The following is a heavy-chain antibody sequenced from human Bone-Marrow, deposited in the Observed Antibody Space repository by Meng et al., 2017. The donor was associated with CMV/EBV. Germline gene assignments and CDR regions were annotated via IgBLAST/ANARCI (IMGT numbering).Heavy chain of an antibody. V-gene: IGHV4-34*01. D-gene: IGHD6-13*01. CDR1: GGSFSGYY. J-gene: IGHJ4*02. CDR2: INHSGST. Sequence: GSLRLSCAVYGGSFSGYYWSWIRQPPGKGLEWIGEINHSGSTNYNPSLKSRVTISVDTSKNQFSLKLSSVTAADTAVYYCARVSSSSWYEETGLHEGMYFDYWGQGTLVTSPQ. CDR3: ARVSSSSWYEETGLHEGMYFDY.